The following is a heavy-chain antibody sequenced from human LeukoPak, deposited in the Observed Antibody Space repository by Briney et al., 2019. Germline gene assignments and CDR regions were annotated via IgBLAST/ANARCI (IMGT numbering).Heavy chain of an antibody. CDR2: ISGSGGST. J-gene: IGHJ4*02. Sequence: GGSLRLSCAASGFTFSSYAMSWVRQAPGKGLEWVSAISGSGGSTYYADSVKGRFTISRDNSKNTLYLQMNSLRAEDTAVYYCARSTTGSAWVLKLRYFDWLLWYWGLGTLVTVSS. D-gene: IGHD3-9*01. CDR3: ARSTTGSAWVLKLRYFDWLLWY. CDR1: GFTFSSYA. V-gene: IGHV3-23*01.